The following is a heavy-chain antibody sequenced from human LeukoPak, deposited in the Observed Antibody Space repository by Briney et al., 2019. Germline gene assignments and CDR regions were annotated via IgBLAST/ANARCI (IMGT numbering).Heavy chain of an antibody. D-gene: IGHD3-16*01. Sequence: GSLRLSCTASGFTFGDYAMSWVRQAPGKGLGWIGYIYYSGSTNYNPSLKSRVTISVDTSKNQFSLKLSSVTAADTAVYYCARDGNYGLDYWGQGTLVTVSS. CDR2: IYYSGST. V-gene: IGHV4-59*01. CDR3: ARDGNYGLDY. CDR1: GFTFGDYA. J-gene: IGHJ4*02.